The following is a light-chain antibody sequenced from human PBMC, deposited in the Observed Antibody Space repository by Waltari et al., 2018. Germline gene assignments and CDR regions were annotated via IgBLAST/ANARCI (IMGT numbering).Light chain of an antibody. CDR2: DVS. CDR1: SSDVGGYNY. CDR3: CSFTSRSTWV. V-gene: IGLV2-14*01. Sequence: QSALTQPASVSGSPGQSITISCTGTSSDVGGYNYVSWYQQHPGKAPKLLIFDVSYRPSGVSDRFSDSKSGNTASLTISGLQAEDESDYYCCSFTSRSTWVFGGGTKLTVL. J-gene: IGLJ3*02.